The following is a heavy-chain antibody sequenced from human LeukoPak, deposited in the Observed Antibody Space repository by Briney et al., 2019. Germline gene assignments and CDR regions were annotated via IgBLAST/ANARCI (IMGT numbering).Heavy chain of an antibody. D-gene: IGHD2-8*01. Sequence: ASVKVSCKASGYTFTSSYMHWVRQAPGQGLEWMGWINPNSGDTNYAQKFQGRVTMTRDTTISTAYMELSRLRSDDTAVFYCATLMAHLDYWGQGTLVTVSS. V-gene: IGHV1-2*02. CDR2: INPNSGDT. CDR3: ATLMAHLDY. CDR1: GYTFTSSY. J-gene: IGHJ4*02.